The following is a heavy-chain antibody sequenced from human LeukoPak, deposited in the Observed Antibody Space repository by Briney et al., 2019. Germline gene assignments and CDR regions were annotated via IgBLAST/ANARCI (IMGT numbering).Heavy chain of an antibody. CDR3: ARQTMSPGVYFDY. V-gene: IGHV1-69*13. CDR2: IIPIFGTA. Sequence: SVKASCKASGGTFSSYAISWVRQAPGQGLEWMGGIIPIFGTANYAQKFQGRVTITADESTSTAYMELSSLRSEDTAVYYCARQTMSPGVYFDYWGQGTLVTVSS. J-gene: IGHJ4*02. D-gene: IGHD3-10*02. CDR1: GGTFSSYA.